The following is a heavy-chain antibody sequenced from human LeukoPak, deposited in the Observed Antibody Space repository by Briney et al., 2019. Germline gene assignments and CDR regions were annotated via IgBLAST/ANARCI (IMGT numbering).Heavy chain of an antibody. D-gene: IGHD5-24*01. V-gene: IGHV1-46*01. CDR2: INPGGGYT. CDR1: GYTFTDYY. CDR3: ARIRDGYNDAYDI. J-gene: IGHJ3*02. Sequence: GASVKVSCKASGYTFTDYYIHWVRQAPGQGLEWMGLINPGGGYTNYAQNFQGRVTMTRDTSASTVYMELSSLRSEDTAIYYCARIRDGYNDAYDIWGQGTVVTVPS.